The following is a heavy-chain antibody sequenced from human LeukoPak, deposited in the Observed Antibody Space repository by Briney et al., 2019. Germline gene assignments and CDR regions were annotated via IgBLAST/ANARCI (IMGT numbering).Heavy chain of an antibody. V-gene: IGHV3-53*01. Sequence: GGSLRLSCAASGFTVSSNYMSWVRQAPGRGLEWVSVIYSGGTTYYADSVKGRFTISRDNSKNTLYLQMNSLRAEDTAMYYCAREARGGDYDYWGQGTLVTVSS. CDR3: AREARGGDYDY. D-gene: IGHD4-17*01. J-gene: IGHJ4*02. CDR1: GFTVSSNY. CDR2: IYSGGTT.